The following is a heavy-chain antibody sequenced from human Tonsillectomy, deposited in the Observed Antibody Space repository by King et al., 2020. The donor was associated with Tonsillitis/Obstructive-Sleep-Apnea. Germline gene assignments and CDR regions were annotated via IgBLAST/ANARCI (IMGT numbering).Heavy chain of an antibody. Sequence: VQLVQSGAEVKKPGASVKVSCKASGYTFTSYDITWVRQAPGQGLEWMGWSRPNNGDTNYAQKLQGRVTMTSDTSTNTAYMELRSLRSDDTAVYYCARDYYDSSGYYHGYFQHWGQGTLVTVSS. V-gene: IGHV1-18*01. CDR3: ARDYYDSSGYYHGYFQH. J-gene: IGHJ1*01. CDR1: GYTFTSYD. CDR2: SRPNNGDT. D-gene: IGHD3-22*01.